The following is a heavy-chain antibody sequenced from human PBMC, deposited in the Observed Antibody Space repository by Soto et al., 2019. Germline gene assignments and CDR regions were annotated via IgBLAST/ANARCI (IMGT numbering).Heavy chain of an antibody. D-gene: IGHD2-2*01. CDR2: ISAYNGNT. CDR1: GYTFTSYG. V-gene: IGHV1-18*01. Sequence: QVPLVQSGAEVKKPGASVKVSCKDSGYTFTSYGISWVRQAPGQGLEWMGWISAYNGNTNYAQKLQSRVTMTTDTSTSTAHIERRSLRSDGTAVYYCARGHIVVVPAVSDYYYYYLDVWGKGTTVTVSS. CDR3: ARGHIVVVPAVSDYYYYYLDV. J-gene: IGHJ6*03.